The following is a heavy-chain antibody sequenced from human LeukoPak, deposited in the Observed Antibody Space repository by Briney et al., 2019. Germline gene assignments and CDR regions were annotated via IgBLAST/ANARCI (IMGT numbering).Heavy chain of an antibody. Sequence: PGGSLRLSCAASGFIFDDYGMSWVRQAPGKGLVWVSRINSDGSSTSYADSVKGRFTISRDNAKNTLYLQMNSLRAEDTAVYYCARGGSWYTDAFDIWGQGTMVTVSS. V-gene: IGHV3-74*01. CDR2: INSDGSST. CDR3: ARGGSWYTDAFDI. J-gene: IGHJ3*02. CDR1: GFIFDDYG. D-gene: IGHD6-13*01.